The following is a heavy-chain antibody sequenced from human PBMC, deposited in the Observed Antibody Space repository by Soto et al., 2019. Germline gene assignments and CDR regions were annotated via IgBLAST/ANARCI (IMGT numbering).Heavy chain of an antibody. CDR3: AKSGGSWESGYYMDV. Sequence: EVQLVESGGGLVQPGRSLRLSCAASGFTFDDYAMHWVRQAPGKGLEWVSGISWNRGSIGYADSVKGRFTLSRDNAKNSLYLQMNSLRAEDTALYYCAKSGGSWESGYYMDVWGKGTTVTVSS. D-gene: IGHD2-15*01. V-gene: IGHV3-9*01. CDR2: ISWNRGSI. CDR1: GFTFDDYA. J-gene: IGHJ6*03.